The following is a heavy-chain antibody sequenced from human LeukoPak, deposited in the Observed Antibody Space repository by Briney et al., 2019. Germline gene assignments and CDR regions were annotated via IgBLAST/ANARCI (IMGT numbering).Heavy chain of an antibody. Sequence: GGSLRLSCAASGFTVSSNYMSWVRQAPGKGLEWVSVIYSGGSTYYADSVKGRFTISRDNSKNTLYLQMNSLRAEDTAVYYCARVRSYYDSSGHYYVPLGWYFDLWGRGTLVTVSS. J-gene: IGHJ2*01. CDR2: IYSGGST. V-gene: IGHV3-53*01. D-gene: IGHD3-22*01. CDR1: GFTVSSNY. CDR3: ARVRSYYDSSGHYYVPLGWYFDL.